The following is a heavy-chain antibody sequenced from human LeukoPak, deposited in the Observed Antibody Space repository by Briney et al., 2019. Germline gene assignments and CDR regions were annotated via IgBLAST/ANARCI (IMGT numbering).Heavy chain of an antibody. J-gene: IGHJ4*02. D-gene: IGHD1-26*01. V-gene: IGHV3-30*18. CDR1: GFTFSSYG. CDR3: AKATGSYYLSGGY. CDR2: ISYDGSNK. Sequence: PGGSLRLSCAASGFTFSSYGMHWVRQAPGKGLEWVAVISYDGSNKYYADSVKGRFTISRDNSKNTLYLQMNSLRAEDTAVYYCAKATGSYYLSGGYWGQGTLVTVSS.